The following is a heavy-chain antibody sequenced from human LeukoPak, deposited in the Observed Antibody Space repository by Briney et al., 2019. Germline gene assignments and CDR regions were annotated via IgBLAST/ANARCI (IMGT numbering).Heavy chain of an antibody. D-gene: IGHD3-16*01. CDR2: IKQKGSEK. Sequence: GTSLRLSCATSGFTFSAYIMHWVRQAPGRGLEWVANIKQKGSEKNYVDSVKGRFTISRDNAKKSLYLQMNSLRAEDTAVYYCARDRRGDRYWGQGTLVTVSS. J-gene: IGHJ4*02. V-gene: IGHV3-7*01. CDR3: ARDRRGDRY. CDR1: GFTFSAYI.